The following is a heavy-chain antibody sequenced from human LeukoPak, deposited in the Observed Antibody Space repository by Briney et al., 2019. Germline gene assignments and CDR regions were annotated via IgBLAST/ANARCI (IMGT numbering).Heavy chain of an antibody. Sequence: SETLSLTCTVSGCSISSSSYYWGWIRQPPGKGLEWIGSIYYSGSTYYNPSLKSRVTISVDTSKNQFSLKLSSVTAADTAVYYCARLQEDSSGCYYFDYWGQGTLVTVSS. CDR1: GCSISSSSYY. CDR3: ARLQEDSSGCYYFDY. CDR2: IYYSGST. J-gene: IGHJ4*02. D-gene: IGHD3-22*01. V-gene: IGHV4-39*01.